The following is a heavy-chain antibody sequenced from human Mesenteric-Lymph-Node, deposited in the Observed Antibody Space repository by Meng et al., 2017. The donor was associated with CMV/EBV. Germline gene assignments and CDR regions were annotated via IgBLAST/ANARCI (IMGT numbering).Heavy chain of an antibody. CDR3: ARDPYCSSTSCPDQYYYYGMDV. D-gene: IGHD2-2*01. Sequence: GESLKISCAAPGFTFSSYWMHWVRQAPGKGLVWVSRINSDGSSTSYADSVKGRFTISRDNAKNTLYLQMNSLRAEDTAVYYCARDPYCSSTSCPDQYYYYGMDVWGQGTTVTVSS. J-gene: IGHJ6*02. CDR2: INSDGSST. CDR1: GFTFSSYW. V-gene: IGHV3-74*01.